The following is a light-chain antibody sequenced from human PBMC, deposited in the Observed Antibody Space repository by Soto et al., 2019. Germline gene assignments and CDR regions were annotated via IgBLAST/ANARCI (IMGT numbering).Light chain of an antibody. CDR3: SSYTSSSTLV. V-gene: IGLV2-14*01. CDR1: SSDVGLYNY. J-gene: IGLJ2*01. CDR2: EVS. Sequence: QSALTQPASVSGSPGQSITISCTGTSSDVGLYNYVSWYQQHPGIAPKLMISEVSNRPSGVSNRFSGSKSGNTASLTISGLQAKDEADYYCSSYTSSSTLVFGGGTKLTVL.